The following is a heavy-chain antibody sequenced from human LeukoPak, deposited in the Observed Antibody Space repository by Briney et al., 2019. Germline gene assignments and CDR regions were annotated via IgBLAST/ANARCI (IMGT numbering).Heavy chain of an antibody. V-gene: IGHV3-23*05. CDR2: FKTKYHQV. D-gene: IGHD4-11*01. CDR3: ARSVPDYTRFDY. J-gene: IGHJ4*02. CDR1: GFTFSDYA. Sequence: PGGSLRLSCVASGFTFSDYAMNWVRQAPGKGLEWVSTFKTKYHQVYYAESVRGWFTISTDNSKNTVFLQMNSLRADDTALYYCARSVPDYTRFDYWGQGALVTVSS.